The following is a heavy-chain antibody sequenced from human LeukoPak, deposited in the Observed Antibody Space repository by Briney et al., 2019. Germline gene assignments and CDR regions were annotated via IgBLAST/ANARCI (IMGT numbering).Heavy chain of an antibody. J-gene: IGHJ4*02. CDR3: AKGSAQTGYYFDS. D-gene: IGHD3-10*01. Sequence: PGGSLSLSCAASGFTISNFAMAWVRQAPGKELEWVSSITGRSGGTYYADSVKGRFTISRDTSRNTLHLQMSSLRAEDTASYYCAKGSAQTGYYFDSWGQGTLVTVSS. CDR2: ITGRSGGT. V-gene: IGHV3-23*01. CDR1: GFTISNFA.